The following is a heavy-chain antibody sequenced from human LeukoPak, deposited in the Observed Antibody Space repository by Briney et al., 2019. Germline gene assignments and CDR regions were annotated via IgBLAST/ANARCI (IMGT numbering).Heavy chain of an antibody. D-gene: IGHD1-26*01. CDR1: GGSISSYY. CDR2: IYYSGST. CDR3: ARHLSGSPPLGYFDY. Sequence: PSETLSLTCTVSGGSISSYYWSWIRQPPGKGLEWIGYIYYSGSTNYNPSLKSRVTISVDTSKNQFSLKLSSVTAAETAVYYCARHLSGSPPLGYFDYWGQGTLVTVSS. V-gene: IGHV4-59*08. J-gene: IGHJ4*02.